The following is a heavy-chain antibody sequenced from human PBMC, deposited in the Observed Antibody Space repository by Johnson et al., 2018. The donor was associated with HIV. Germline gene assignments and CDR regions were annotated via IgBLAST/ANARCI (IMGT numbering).Heavy chain of an antibody. CDR1: GFTVSSNY. Sequence: QVQLVESGGGVVQPGGSLRLSCAASGFTVSSNYMSWVRQAPGKGLEWVAVISYDGNNKYYADSVKGRFTISRDNSKNTLYLQMNSLRAEDTAVYYCARAQLLADDAFNNWGQGTMVTVSS. V-gene: IGHV3-30*03. J-gene: IGHJ3*02. D-gene: IGHD6-6*01. CDR2: ISYDGNNK. CDR3: ARAQLLADDAFNN.